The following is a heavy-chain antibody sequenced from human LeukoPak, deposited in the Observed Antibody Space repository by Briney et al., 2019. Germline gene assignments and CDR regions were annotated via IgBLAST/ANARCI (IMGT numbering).Heavy chain of an antibody. CDR1: GYTFTSYD. V-gene: IGHV1-8*01. J-gene: IGHJ4*02. CDR2: MNPNSGDT. D-gene: IGHD6-13*01. CDR3: ARAIGRGVYSSSWPYY. Sequence: EASVKVSCKASGYTFTSYDINWVRQATGQGLEWMGWMNPNSGDTGYAQKFQGRVTMTRNTSISTAYMELSSLRSEDTAVYYCARAIGRGVYSSSWPYYWGQGTLVTVSS.